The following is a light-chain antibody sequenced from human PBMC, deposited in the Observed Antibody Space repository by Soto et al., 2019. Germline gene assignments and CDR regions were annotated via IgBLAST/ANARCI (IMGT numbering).Light chain of an antibody. Sequence: EIVLTQSPATLSLSPGERATLSCRASQSVSSYLAWYQQKPGQAPRLPIYDASNRATGIPARFSGSGSGTDFTLTISSLEPEDFAVYYCQQSSNWPPVITFGQGTRLEIK. CDR3: QQSSNWPPVIT. V-gene: IGKV3-11*01. CDR1: QSVSSY. J-gene: IGKJ5*01. CDR2: DAS.